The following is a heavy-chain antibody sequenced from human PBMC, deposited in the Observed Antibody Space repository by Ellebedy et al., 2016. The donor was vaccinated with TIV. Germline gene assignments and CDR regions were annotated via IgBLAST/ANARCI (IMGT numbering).Heavy chain of an antibody. CDR2: ISGSGGDT. J-gene: IGHJ4*02. CDR3: AKDPLDGWSEIDY. Sequence: GGSLRLXCAASGFTFDDYAMHWVRQAPGKGLEWVSGISGSGGDTYYADSVKGRFTISRDNSKNTLYLQMNSLRAEDTAVYYCAKDPLDGWSEIDYWGQGTLVTVSS. V-gene: IGHV3-23*01. CDR1: GFTFDDYA. D-gene: IGHD5-24*01.